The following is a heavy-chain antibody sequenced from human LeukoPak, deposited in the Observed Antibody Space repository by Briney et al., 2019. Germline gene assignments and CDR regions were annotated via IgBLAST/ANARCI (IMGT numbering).Heavy chain of an antibody. V-gene: IGHV4-34*01. CDR2: INHSGST. D-gene: IGHD7-27*01. CDR3: ARAQLTGDPYFDY. Sequence: PSETLSLTCGVYGGSFSGYYWSWIRQPPGKGLEWIGEINHSGSTNYNPSLKSRVTISVDTSKNQFSPKLSSVTAADTAVYYCARAQLTGDPYFDYWGQGTLVTVSS. J-gene: IGHJ4*02. CDR1: GGSFSGYY.